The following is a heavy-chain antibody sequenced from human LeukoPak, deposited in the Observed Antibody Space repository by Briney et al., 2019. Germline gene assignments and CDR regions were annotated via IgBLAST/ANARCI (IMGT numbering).Heavy chain of an antibody. D-gene: IGHD2-21*01. V-gene: IGHV4-39*07. CDR1: GGSISISRYY. J-gene: IGHJ2*01. Sequence: SETLSLTCTVSGGSISISRYYCAWIRQPPGKGLEWIGTVYDTGSTYYNPSLKSRVTISVDTTRDQFSLKLTSVTAADTALYYCARVRGERALWYFDLWGRGTLVTVSS. CDR2: VYDTGST. CDR3: ARVRGERALWYFDL.